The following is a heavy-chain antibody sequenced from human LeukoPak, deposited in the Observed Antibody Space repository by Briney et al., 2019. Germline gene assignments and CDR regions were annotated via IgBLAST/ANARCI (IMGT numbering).Heavy chain of an antibody. V-gene: IGHV3-23*01. CDR1: GFTFSSYA. D-gene: IGHD5-18*01. Sequence: GGSLRLSCAASGFTFSSYAMSWVRQAPGKGLEWVSAISGSGGSTYYADSVKGRFTISRDNSKNTLYLQMSSLSAEDTAVYYCAKYSGYGYGHAIDYWGQGTLVTVSS. CDR2: ISGSGGST. CDR3: AKYSGYGYGHAIDY. J-gene: IGHJ4*02.